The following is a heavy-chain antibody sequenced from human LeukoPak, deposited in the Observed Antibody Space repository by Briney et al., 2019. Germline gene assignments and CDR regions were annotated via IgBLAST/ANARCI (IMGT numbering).Heavy chain of an antibody. D-gene: IGHD5-18*01. V-gene: IGHV4-59*01. Sequence: SETLSLTCTVSGGSISSYYWSWIRQPPGKGLEWIGYIYYSGSTNYNPSLKSRVTISVDTSKNQFSLKLSSVTAADTAVYYCARSGGYSYCADRGMDVWGQGTTVTVSS. CDR2: IYYSGST. CDR1: GGSISSYY. CDR3: ARSGGYSYCADRGMDV. J-gene: IGHJ6*02.